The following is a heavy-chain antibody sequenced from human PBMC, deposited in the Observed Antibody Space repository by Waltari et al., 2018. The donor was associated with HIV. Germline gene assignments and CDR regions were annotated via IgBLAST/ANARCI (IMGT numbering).Heavy chain of an antibody. D-gene: IGHD2-8*01. CDR1: GGSVINSDYY. V-gene: IGHV4-39*01. J-gene: IGHJ6*02. CDR2: IYYTGTT. Sequence: QLQLQQSGPGLVKPSETLSLTCTVSGGSVINSDYYWDFIHQSPGKGLEWIGNIYYTGTTFYNPSLKSRVTMSADLSKNQFSLRLRSVTAADTAIYYCARRPRMAGFYLYYGMDVWGQGTTVTVSS. CDR3: ARRPRMAGFYLYYGMDV.